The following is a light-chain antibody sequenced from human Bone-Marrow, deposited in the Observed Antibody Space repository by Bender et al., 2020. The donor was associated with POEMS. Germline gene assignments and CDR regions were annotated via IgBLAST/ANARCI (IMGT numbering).Light chain of an antibody. CDR2: PSH. CDR3: AVWDDSLNGWV. J-gene: IGLJ3*02. CDR1: SSNIGAHA. V-gene: IGLV1-44*01. Sequence: QSVLTQPPSASGTPGQRVTISCSGGSSNIGAHAVNWYQHLPGTAPKLLIYPSHRRPSEVPDHFSCSRSGTSASLAISGLQSEDEADYYCAVWDDSLNGWVFGGGTRLTVL.